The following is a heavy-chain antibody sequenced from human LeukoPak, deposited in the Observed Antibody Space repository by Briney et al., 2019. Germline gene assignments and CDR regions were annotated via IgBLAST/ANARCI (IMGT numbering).Heavy chain of an antibody. CDR3: ARTYGDDPRPRHWYFDL. D-gene: IGHD4-17*01. Sequence: GVSVKVSCKASGYTFTSYGISWVRQAPGQGLEWMGWISAYNGNTNYAQKLQGRVTMTTDTSTSTAYMELRSLRSDDTAVYYCARTYGDDPRPRHWYFDLWGRGTLVTVSS. V-gene: IGHV1-18*01. CDR1: GYTFTSYG. J-gene: IGHJ2*01. CDR2: ISAYNGNT.